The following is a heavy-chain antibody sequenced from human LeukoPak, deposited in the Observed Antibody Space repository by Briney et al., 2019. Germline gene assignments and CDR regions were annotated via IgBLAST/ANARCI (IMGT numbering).Heavy chain of an antibody. CDR3: ARDLYYYDSSGYSHFDY. CDR1: GGSISSYY. V-gene: IGHV4-4*07. J-gene: IGHJ4*02. CDR2: IYTSGTT. D-gene: IGHD3-22*01. Sequence: PSETLSLTCTVSGGSISSYYWSWIRQPAGKGLEWIGRIYTSGTTHYNPSLKSRVTMSVDTSKNQFSLKLSSVTAADTAVYYCARDLYYYDSSGYSHFDYWGQGTLVTVSS.